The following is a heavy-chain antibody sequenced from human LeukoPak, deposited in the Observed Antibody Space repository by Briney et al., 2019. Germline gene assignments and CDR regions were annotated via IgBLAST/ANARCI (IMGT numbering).Heavy chain of an antibody. J-gene: IGHJ4*02. D-gene: IGHD3-3*01. CDR2: ISGSGGST. CDR1: GFTFSSYA. V-gene: IGHV3-23*01. Sequence: GGSLRLSCAASGFTFSSYAMSWVRQAPGKGLEWVSAISGSGGSTYYADSVKGRFTISRDNSKNTLYLQMNSLRAEDTAVYYCAKEGTGPTYYDFLSGYSTNFDYWGQGTLVTVSS. CDR3: AKEGTGPTYYDFLSGYSTNFDY.